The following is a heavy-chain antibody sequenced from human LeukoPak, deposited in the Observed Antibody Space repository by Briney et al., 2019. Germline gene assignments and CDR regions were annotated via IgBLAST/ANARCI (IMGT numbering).Heavy chain of an antibody. Sequence: ASVKVSCKASGYIFNSYAMDWVRQAPGQGLEWMGWINTNTGNPTYAQGFTGRFAFSLDTSVSTAYLEISSLKAEDTAVYYCARARYCIGTTCPAGYYGMDVWGQGTTVTVSS. CDR2: INTNTGNP. D-gene: IGHD2/OR15-2a*01. CDR1: GYIFNSYA. V-gene: IGHV7-4-1*02. J-gene: IGHJ6*02. CDR3: ARARYCIGTTCPAGYYGMDV.